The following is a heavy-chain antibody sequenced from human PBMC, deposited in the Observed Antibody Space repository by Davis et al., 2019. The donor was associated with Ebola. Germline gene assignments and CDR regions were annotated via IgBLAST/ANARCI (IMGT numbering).Heavy chain of an antibody. CDR3: ARDGERYSYGYFFDY. V-gene: IGHV3-49*04. J-gene: IGHJ4*02. Sequence: GGSLRLSCTASGFSFGDHALSWVRQAPGKGLEWIGFIRSKRYGGTTEYAASVKGRFTISRDDSNSIAYLQMNSLKTEDTAVYYCARDGERYSYGYFFDYWGQGTLVTVSS. D-gene: IGHD5-18*01. CDR1: GFSFGDHA. CDR2: IRSKRYGGTT.